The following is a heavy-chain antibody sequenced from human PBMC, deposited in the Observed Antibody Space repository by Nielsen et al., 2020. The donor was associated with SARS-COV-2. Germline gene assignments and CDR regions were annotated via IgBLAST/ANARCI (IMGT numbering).Heavy chain of an antibody. J-gene: IGHJ4*02. CDR2: ISPDGRTT. V-gene: IGHV3-74*01. D-gene: IGHD2-2*01. CDR1: GFTFSTYW. CDR3: ASIVVVPAATNY. Sequence: LKISCAASGFTFSTYWMHWVRQAPGKGLVWVSRISPDGRTTNYADSVKGRFTISRDNAKNTAYLQMNSLFAEDTAVYYCASIVVVPAATNYWGQGTLVTVSS.